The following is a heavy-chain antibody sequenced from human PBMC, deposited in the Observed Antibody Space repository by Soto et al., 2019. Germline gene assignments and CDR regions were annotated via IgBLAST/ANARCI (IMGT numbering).Heavy chain of an antibody. CDR1: GLTLSHYW. CDR3: ARLSAPDDF. CDR2: ISNDERNI. J-gene: IGHJ4*02. Sequence: EVLLVESGGGLVQPGGSMRLACAASGLTLSHYWMHWVRQVPGRGLVWVAEISNDERNISTSYADSVKGRFTVSRDDAKNTLYLQMNSLRGDDTAVYYCARLSAPDDFWGQGAQVTVSS. D-gene: IGHD6-25*01. V-gene: IGHV3-74*01.